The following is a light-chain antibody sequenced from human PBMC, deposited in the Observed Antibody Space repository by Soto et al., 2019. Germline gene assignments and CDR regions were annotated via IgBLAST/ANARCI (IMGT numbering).Light chain of an antibody. CDR3: QPYNTWPFS. J-gene: IGKJ5*01. CDR1: QSISSW. V-gene: IGKV1-5*03. CDR2: KTS. Sequence: DIHMTQSPSTLSACLGDGVTITCRASQSISSWLAWYQQKPGKAPKVLIYKTSNLESGVPSRFSGSGSGTELTLTNSCLQPDHFAPYYCQPYNTWPFSFGQGTRLEIK.